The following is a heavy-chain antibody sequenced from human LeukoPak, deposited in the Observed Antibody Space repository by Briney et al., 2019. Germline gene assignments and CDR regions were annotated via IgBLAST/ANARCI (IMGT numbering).Heavy chain of an antibody. J-gene: IGHJ6*03. V-gene: IGHV1-8*01. Sequence: ASVKVSCKASGYTFISYDIVWLRQATGQGLEWMGYMNTKSGNTDYVQNFQGRVTMTRDTSITTAYMELSGLRSEDTAVYYCARKIASTRLGVRYYYMDVWGEGTTVTISS. D-gene: IGHD2-2*01. CDR2: MNTKSGNT. CDR3: ARKIASTRLGVRYYYMDV. CDR1: GYTFISYD.